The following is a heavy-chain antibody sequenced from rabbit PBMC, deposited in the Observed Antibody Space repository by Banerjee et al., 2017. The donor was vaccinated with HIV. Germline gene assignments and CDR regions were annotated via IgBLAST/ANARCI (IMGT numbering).Heavy chain of an antibody. V-gene: IGHV1S40*01. CDR1: GFDFISNA. J-gene: IGHJ6*01. D-gene: IGHD6-1*01. CDR2: IYAGYSATT. CDR3: ARERALYSYAHVTYYYGMDL. Sequence: QSLEESGGDLVKPVASLTLPCTASGFDFISNAMCWVRQAPGKGLEWIACIYAGYSATTYYASWAKGRFTISKTSSTTVTLQMTSLTAADTATYFCARERALYSYAHVTYYYGMDLWGQGTLVTVS.